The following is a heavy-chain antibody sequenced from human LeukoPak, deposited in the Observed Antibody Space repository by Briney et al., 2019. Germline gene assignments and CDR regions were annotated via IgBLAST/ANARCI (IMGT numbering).Heavy chain of an antibody. Sequence: GGSLRLSCAASGFTFSSYSMNWVRQAPGKGLEWVSYISSSSSTIYYADSVKGRFTISRDNAKNSLYLQMNSLRAEDTAVYYCARLEEDVVVPAAIFFDCWGQGTLVTVSS. CDR2: ISSSSSTI. D-gene: IGHD2-2*02. CDR1: GFTFSSYS. CDR3: ARLEEDVVVPAAIFFDC. J-gene: IGHJ4*02. V-gene: IGHV3-48*01.